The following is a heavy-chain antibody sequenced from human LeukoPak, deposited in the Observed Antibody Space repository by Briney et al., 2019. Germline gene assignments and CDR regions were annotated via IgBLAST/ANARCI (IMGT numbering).Heavy chain of an antibody. CDR2: INIDGINT. CDR3: ARDLGQYYDTSDNWFDP. J-gene: IGHJ5*02. CDR1: GFTFSNYW. Sequence: QPGGSLRLSCAASGFTFSNYWMHWVRQAPGRGLVWFSLINIDGINTSHADSVKGRFTISRDNAKNTLNLQMNSLRAEDTAVYYCARDLGQYYDTSDNWFDPWGQGTLVTVSS. V-gene: IGHV3-74*01. D-gene: IGHD3-22*01.